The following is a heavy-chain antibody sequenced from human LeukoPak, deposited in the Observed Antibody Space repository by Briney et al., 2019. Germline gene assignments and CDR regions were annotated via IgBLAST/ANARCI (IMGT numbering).Heavy chain of an antibody. J-gene: IGHJ6*02. CDR2: ISWNSGSI. V-gene: IGHV3-9*01. CDR3: ASPIGYCSSTSCYTWYGMDV. CDR1: GFTFDDYA. Sequence: GGSLRLSCAASGFTFDDYAMHWVRQAPGKGLEWVSGISWNSGSIGYADSVKGRFTISRDNAKNSLYLQMNSLRAEDTAVYYCASPIGYCSSTSCYTWYGMDVWGQGTTVTVSS. D-gene: IGHD2-2*02.